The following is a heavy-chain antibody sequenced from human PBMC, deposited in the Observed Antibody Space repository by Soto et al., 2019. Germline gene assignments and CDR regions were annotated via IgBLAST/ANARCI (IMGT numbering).Heavy chain of an antibody. CDR1: GGSISTYY. Sequence: QVQLQESGPGLVKPSETLSLTCTVSGGSISTYYWSWIRQPPGKGLEWLGYIFYNGRTNYNPSLEGRVTILLDTSKSQFSLKLSSVSAADTAVYYCARDGSGYDFWSGPYFLDYWGPGTLVTVSS. J-gene: IGHJ4*02. V-gene: IGHV4-59*01. CDR2: IFYNGRT. CDR3: ARDGSGYDFWSGPYFLDY. D-gene: IGHD3-3*01.